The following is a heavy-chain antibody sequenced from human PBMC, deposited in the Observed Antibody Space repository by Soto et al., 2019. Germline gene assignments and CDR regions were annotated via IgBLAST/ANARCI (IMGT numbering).Heavy chain of an antibody. CDR3: ARMYSSGSGWFHP. CDR2: FYSSGSI. J-gene: IGHJ5*02. V-gene: IGHV4-31*03. Sequence: LSLTCFVSGYSITAGGYYWSWIRHHPGKGLEWIGSFYSSGSIIYNPSLRSRVSISGDTSSNQFSMSLTSVTAADTARYYCARMYSSGSGWFHPWGQGTLVTVSS. CDR1: GYSITAGGYY. D-gene: IGHD6-19*01.